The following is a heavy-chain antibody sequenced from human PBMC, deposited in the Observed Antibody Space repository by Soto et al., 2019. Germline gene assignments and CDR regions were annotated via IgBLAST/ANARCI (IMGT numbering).Heavy chain of an antibody. J-gene: IGHJ1*01. D-gene: IGHD2-15*01. V-gene: IGHV3-33*01. CDR3: VRDLLIVTYSEHFQY. Sequence: QVQLVESGGGVVQPGRSLRLSCAASGFTFSRHAMHWVRQAPGKGLEWVALIWYDGSQIYYADSVKGRFTISRDNCKNTLDLQMTTLRAEDTAVYYCVRDLLIVTYSEHFQYWAQGTLVTVSS. CDR2: IWYDGSQI. CDR1: GFTFSRHA.